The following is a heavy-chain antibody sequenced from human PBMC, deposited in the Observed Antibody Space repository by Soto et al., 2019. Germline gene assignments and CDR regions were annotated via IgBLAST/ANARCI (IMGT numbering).Heavy chain of an antibody. J-gene: IGHJ4*02. CDR2: IYSGGAT. D-gene: IGHD1-1*01. Sequence: EVQLVESGGGLVQPGGSLRLSCAASGFTVSNHYMRWVRQAPGKGLEWVSLIYSGGATYYADSVKGRFTISRDNSKNTLYLQMNSLRAEDTAVYYCARDGTDNWVGGQGILVTVSS. CDR1: GFTVSNHY. CDR3: ARDGTDNWV. V-gene: IGHV3-66*01.